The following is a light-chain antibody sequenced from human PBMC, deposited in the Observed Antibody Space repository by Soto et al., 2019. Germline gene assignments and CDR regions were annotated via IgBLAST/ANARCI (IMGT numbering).Light chain of an antibody. CDR3: QQAKSFPWT. Sequence: DIQMTQSPSSVSASVGDRVTITCRASQGIRTWLAWYQQKPGKAPKLLIHGASSLQSGVPSRFSGSGSETDFSLTIYGLQPEDTATYYCQQAKSFPWTFGQGTKVEIK. V-gene: IGKV1D-12*01. CDR1: QGIRTW. J-gene: IGKJ1*01. CDR2: GAS.